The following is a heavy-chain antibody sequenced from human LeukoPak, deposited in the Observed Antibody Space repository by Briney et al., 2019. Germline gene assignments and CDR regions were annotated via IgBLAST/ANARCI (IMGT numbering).Heavy chain of an antibody. CDR2: IRSKAYGGTT. Sequence: GGSLRLSCTASGFTFGDYAMSWFRQAPGKGLEWVGFIRSKAYGGTTEYAASVKGRFTISRDDSKSIAYLQMNSLKTEDTAVYYCTRAEGGRYDYVWGSYNSYWGQGTLVTVSS. V-gene: IGHV3-49*03. D-gene: IGHD3-16*01. J-gene: IGHJ4*02. CDR1: GFTFGDYA. CDR3: TRAEGGRYDYVWGSYNSY.